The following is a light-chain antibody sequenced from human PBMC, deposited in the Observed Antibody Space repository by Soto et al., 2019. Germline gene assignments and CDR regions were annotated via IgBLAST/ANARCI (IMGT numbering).Light chain of an antibody. V-gene: IGLV2-14*01. Sequence: QSALTQPASVSGSPGQSITISCTGTSSDVGGYNSVSWYQQHPGKAPKLTISEVSNRPSGVSNRFSGSKSGNTASLTISGLQAEDEADYNCSSYTSTSTVIFGGGTKVTVL. CDR1: SSDVGGYNS. J-gene: IGLJ2*01. CDR3: SSYTSTSTVI. CDR2: EVS.